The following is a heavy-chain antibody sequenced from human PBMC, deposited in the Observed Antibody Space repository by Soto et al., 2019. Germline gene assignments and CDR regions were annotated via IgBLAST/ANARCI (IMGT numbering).Heavy chain of an antibody. Sequence: QGQLVQSGGEVKKPGASVKVSCKASGYTFTSNGISWVRQAPGQGLEWMGWISGYNGDTDYAQKFPGRVTMTTDTATSTAYMEVRSLIPDDTAVYYCARDKPLQIVEYNYYCVLGVWGQGTRVTVSS. V-gene: IGHV1-18*04. D-gene: IGHD6-6*01. CDR1: GYTFTSNG. J-gene: IGHJ6*01. CDR2: ISGYNGDT. CDR3: ARDKPLQIVEYNYYCVLGV.